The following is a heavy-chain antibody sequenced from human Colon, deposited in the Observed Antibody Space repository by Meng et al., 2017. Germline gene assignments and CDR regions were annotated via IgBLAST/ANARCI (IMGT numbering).Heavy chain of an antibody. D-gene: IGHD6-19*01. CDR3: ARAQSPRLVPSDTYYYYGMDV. Sequence: SLKISCAASGFTFSSYAMHWVRQAPGKGLEWVAVISYDGSNKYYADSVKGRFTISRDNSKNTLYLQMNSLRAEDTAVYYCARAQSPRLVPSDTYYYYGMDVWGQGTTVTVSS. J-gene: IGHJ6*02. CDR2: ISYDGSNK. V-gene: IGHV3-30*07. CDR1: GFTFSSYA.